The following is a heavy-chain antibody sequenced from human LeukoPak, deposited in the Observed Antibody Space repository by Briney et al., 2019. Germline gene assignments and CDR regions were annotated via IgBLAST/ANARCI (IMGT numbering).Heavy chain of an antibody. J-gene: IGHJ4*02. CDR3: ARDGPNYDSSAIPPT. CDR1: GXSISSYY. V-gene: IGHV4-59*01. CDR2: IYYSGST. D-gene: IGHD3-22*01. Sequence: SETLSLTCTVSGXSISSYYWSWIRQPPGKGLEWIAYIYYSGSTNYNPSLKSRVTISVDTSKNQFSLKLSSVTAADTAVYYCARDGPNYDSSAIPPTWGQGTLVTVSS.